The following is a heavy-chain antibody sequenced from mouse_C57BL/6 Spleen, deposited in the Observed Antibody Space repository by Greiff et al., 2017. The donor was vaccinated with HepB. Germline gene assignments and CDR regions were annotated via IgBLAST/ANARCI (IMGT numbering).Heavy chain of an antibody. V-gene: IGHV1-58*01. CDR2: IYIGNGYT. CDR1: GYTFTSYG. CDR3: ARSEGYDGYWYFDV. Sequence: VQLKESGAELVRPGSSVKMSCKTSGYTFTSYGINWVKQRPGQGLEWIGYIYIGNGYTEYNEKFKGKATLTSDTSSSTAYMQLSSLTSEDSANYFCARSEGYDGYWYFDVWGTGTTVTVSS. J-gene: IGHJ1*03. D-gene: IGHD2-2*01.